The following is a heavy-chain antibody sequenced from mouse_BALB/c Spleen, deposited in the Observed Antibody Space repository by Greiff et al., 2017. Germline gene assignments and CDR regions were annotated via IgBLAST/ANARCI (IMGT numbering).Heavy chain of an antibody. J-gene: IGHJ4*01. CDR2: ISSGGST. D-gene: IGHD2-3*01. CDR3: ARNGYWDYYAMDY. CDR1: GFTFSSYA. V-gene: IGHV5-6-5*01. Sequence: DVQLVESGGGLVKPGGSLKLSCAASGFTFSSYAMSWVRQTPEKRLEWVASISSGGSTYYPDSVKGRFTISRDNARNILYLQMSSLRSEDTAMYYCARNGYWDYYAMDYWGQGTSVTVSS.